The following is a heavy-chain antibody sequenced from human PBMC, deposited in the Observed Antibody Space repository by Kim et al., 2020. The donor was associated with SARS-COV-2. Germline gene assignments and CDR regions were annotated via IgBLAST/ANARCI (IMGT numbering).Heavy chain of an antibody. Sequence: SETLSLTCAVYGGSFSGYYWSWIRQPPGKGLEWIGEINHSGSTNYNPSLKSRVTISVDTSKNQFSLKLSSVTAADTAVYYCARTSLAGLYNWFDPWGQGTLVTVSS. D-gene: IGHD6-13*01. CDR3: ARTSLAGLYNWFDP. J-gene: IGHJ5*02. CDR1: GGSFSGYY. CDR2: INHSGST. V-gene: IGHV4-34*01.